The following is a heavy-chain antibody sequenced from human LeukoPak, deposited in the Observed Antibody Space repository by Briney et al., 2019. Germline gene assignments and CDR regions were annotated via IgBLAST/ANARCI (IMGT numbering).Heavy chain of an antibody. Sequence: GGSLRLSCAASGFTFSNYGMHWVRQAPGKGLEWVAFIRYDGSNKYYADSVKGRFTISRDNSKNTLYLEMNSLSPDDTAVYYCARGVEPLAANTLAYWGQGTLVTVSS. CDR2: IRYDGSNK. J-gene: IGHJ4*02. CDR1: GFTFSNYG. V-gene: IGHV3-30*02. D-gene: IGHD1-14*01. CDR3: ARGVEPLAANTLAY.